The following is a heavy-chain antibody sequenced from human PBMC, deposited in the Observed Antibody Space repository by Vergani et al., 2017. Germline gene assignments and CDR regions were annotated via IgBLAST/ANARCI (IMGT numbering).Heavy chain of an antibody. V-gene: IGHV3-66*01. Sequence: QLVESGGDLVQPGVSLRLSCAVSGFTVSSHYMSWVRQAPGKGLEWVSVIFSGGYTYYADSVKGRFTISRDNSKDTLYLQMNSLRAEDTAVYYCARGYCTNSICRGKVDSWGQGTLVTVSS. D-gene: IGHD2-8*01. CDR1: GFTVSSHY. J-gene: IGHJ4*02. CDR2: IFSGGYT. CDR3: ARGYCTNSICRGKVDS.